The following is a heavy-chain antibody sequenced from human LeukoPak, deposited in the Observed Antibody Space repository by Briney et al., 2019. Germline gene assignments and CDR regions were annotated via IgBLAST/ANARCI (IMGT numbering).Heavy chain of an antibody. J-gene: IGHJ4*02. D-gene: IGHD6-19*01. CDR3: ARGRYSSD. CDR1: GFTFRSYS. CDR2: ISSSGSYI. V-gene: IGHV3-21*04. Sequence: GGSLRLSCAASGFTFRSYSMNWVRQAPGKGLEWVSSISSSGSYIYYADSVKGRFTISRDNSKNTLYLQMNSLRAEDTAVYYCARGRYSSDWGQGTLVTVSS.